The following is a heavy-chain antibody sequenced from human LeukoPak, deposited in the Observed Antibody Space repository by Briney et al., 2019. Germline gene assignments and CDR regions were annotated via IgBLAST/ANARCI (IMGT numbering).Heavy chain of an antibody. CDR1: GFTFSNAW. D-gene: IGHD6-25*01. J-gene: IGHJ4*02. Sequence: PGGSLRLSCAASGFTFSNAWMSWVRQAPGKGLEWVGGIKSKTDGGTTDYAATVKGRFTISRDDSKNTLYLQMNSLKTEDTAVYYCTTAPARIDYWGQGTLVIVSS. CDR2: IKSKTDGGTT. CDR3: TTAPARIDY. V-gene: IGHV3-15*01.